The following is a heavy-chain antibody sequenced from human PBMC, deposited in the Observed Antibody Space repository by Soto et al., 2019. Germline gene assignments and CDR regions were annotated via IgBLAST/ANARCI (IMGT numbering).Heavy chain of an antibody. V-gene: IGHV4-34*01. J-gene: IGHJ4*02. D-gene: IGHD4-4*01. CDR3: ARGFSNSVTTRFDS. CDR1: GESFSGYY. CDR2: VYGSGET. Sequence: VHLQQLGAGLLRPSETLSLTCIVSGESFSGYYWSWIRQSPDKGLEWIGEVYGSGETKYNPSLKSRISISEDPSKKQFSLRMTSMTAADTAVYYCARGFSNSVTTRFDSWGQGTLVTVSS.